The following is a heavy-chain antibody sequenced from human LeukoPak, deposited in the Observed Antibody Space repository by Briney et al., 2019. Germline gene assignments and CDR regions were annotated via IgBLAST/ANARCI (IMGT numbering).Heavy chain of an antibody. CDR2: ISGSGGST. J-gene: IGHJ4*02. D-gene: IGHD3-9*01. CDR3: AKKGSYYDILTGYLGDDY. CDR1: GFTFSSYG. V-gene: IGHV3-23*01. Sequence: GGSLRLSCAASGFTFSSYGMGWVRQAPGKGLEWVSAISGSGGSTYYADSVKGRFTISRDNSKNTLYLQMNSLRAEDTAVYYCAKKGSYYDILTGYLGDDYWGQGTLVTVSS.